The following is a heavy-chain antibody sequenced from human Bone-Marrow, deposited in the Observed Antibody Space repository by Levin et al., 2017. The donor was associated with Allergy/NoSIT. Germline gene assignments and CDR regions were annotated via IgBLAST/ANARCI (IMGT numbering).Heavy chain of an antibody. Sequence: ASVKVSCEASGYEFTGYFIHWVRLAPGQGPQWMGRIDPGSGDTSFAQIFQGRVTLTRDMSISTIYMELTSLESADAAVYYCARERGGPKLTEIFDFWGQGTQVTVSS. D-gene: IGHD3-10*01. CDR3: ARERGGPKLTEIFDF. V-gene: IGHV1-2*06. CDR2: IDPGSGDT. J-gene: IGHJ4*02. CDR1: GYEFTGYF.